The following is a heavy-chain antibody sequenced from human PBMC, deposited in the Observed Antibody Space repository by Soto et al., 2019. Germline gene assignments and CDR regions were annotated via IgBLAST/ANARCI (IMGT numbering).Heavy chain of an antibody. D-gene: IGHD2-8*02. J-gene: IGHJ4*02. CDR3: TSLDIVLVPAAFRF. CDR1: AGSIRGHY. Sequence: SETLSLTCTVSAGSIRGHYWSWIRQPPGKGLEWIGYVYYGGRTDYNPSLKSRVTMSVDTSKNQFFLELRSVTAADTAVYYCTSLDIVLVPAAFRFWGQGTLVTVSS. CDR2: VYYGGRT. V-gene: IGHV4-59*11.